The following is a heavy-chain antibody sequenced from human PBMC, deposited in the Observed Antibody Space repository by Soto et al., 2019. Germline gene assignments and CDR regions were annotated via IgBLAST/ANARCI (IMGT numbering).Heavy chain of an antibody. CDR2: IYSGGST. CDR3: AREGRDGYNFAFAI. V-gene: IGHV3-53*01. D-gene: IGHD5-12*01. CDR1: GFTVISKY. J-gene: IGHJ3*02. Sequence: GWSLRVSCAASGFTVISKYMSWVRQAPGKGLEWVSVIYSGGSTYNADSVKGRFTISRDNSKNTLYLQMNSLRAEDTAVYYCAREGRDGYNFAFAIWGQGTTVTVSS.